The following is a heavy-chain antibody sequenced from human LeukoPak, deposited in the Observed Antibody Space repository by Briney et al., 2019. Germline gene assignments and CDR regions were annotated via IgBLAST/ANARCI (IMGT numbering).Heavy chain of an antibody. CDR2: IVVRSSNP. J-gene: IGHJ4*02. Sequence: AVKVSFKASGFTFTSSSVQWVRQARGQRGEGIGWIVVRSSNPDYAQKFQQRVTIPSDMSTSTAYMELSSLRSEDTAVYYCAASPDYYASSGYSYYFDYWGQGTLVTVSS. D-gene: IGHD3-22*01. V-gene: IGHV1-58*01. CDR3: AASPDYYASSGYSYYFDY. CDR1: GFTFTSSS.